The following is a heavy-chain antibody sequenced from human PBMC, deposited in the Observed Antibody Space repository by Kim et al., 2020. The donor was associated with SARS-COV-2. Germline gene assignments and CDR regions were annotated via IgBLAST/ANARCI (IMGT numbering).Heavy chain of an antibody. CDR2: ISSISTDI. CDR3: ARGWAGFWFDP. D-gene: IGHD3-10*01. J-gene: IGHJ5*02. Sequence: GESLRLSCAASGFTFNTYTMNWVRQAPGKGLECVASISSISTDINYADSVKGRFTISRDNAKNSLYLQMSSLRDEDTALYYCARGWAGFWFDPRGQGTLVTVSS. CDR1: GFTFNTYT. V-gene: IGHV3-48*02.